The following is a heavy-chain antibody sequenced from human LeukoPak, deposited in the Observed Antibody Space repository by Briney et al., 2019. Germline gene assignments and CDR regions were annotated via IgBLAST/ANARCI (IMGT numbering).Heavy chain of an antibody. CDR2: IYTSGST. Sequence: SETLSLTCTVSGGSISSGSYYWSWIRQPAGKGLEWIRRIYTSGSTNYNPSLKSRVTVSVDTSKNQFSLKLSSVTAADTAVYYCARDQLGPWGQGTLVTVSS. V-gene: IGHV4-61*02. J-gene: IGHJ5*02. CDR3: ARDQLGP. CDR1: GGSISSGSYY.